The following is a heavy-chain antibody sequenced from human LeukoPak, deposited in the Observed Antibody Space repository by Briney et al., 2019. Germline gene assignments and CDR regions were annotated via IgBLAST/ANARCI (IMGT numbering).Heavy chain of an antibody. CDR1: GYTFTSYA. J-gene: IGHJ3*02. CDR2: INTNTGNP. Sequence: GASVKVSCKASGYTFTSYAMNWVRQAPGQGLEWMGWINTNTGNPTYAQGFTGRFVFSLDASVSTAYLQISSLKAEDTAIYFCAREILRFDIWGQGTMVTVAS. CDR3: AREILRFDI. V-gene: IGHV7-4-1*02.